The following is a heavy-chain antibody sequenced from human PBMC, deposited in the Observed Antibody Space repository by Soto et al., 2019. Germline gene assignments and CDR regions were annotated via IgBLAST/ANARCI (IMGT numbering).Heavy chain of an antibody. CDR2: IIPIFGTA. CDR1: GGTFSSYA. V-gene: IGHV1-69*01. Sequence: VQLVQSGAEVKKPGSSVKVSCKASGGTFSSYAISWVRQAPGQGLEWMGGIIPIFGTANYAQKFQGRVTITADESTSTAYMELSSLRSEDTAVYYCARAPTRPNYYYYGMDVWGQGPTVTVSS. CDR3: ARAPTRPNYYYYGMDV. D-gene: IGHD2-2*01. J-gene: IGHJ6*02.